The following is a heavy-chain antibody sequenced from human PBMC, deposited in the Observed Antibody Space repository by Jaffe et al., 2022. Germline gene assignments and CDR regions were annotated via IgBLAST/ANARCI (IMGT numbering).Heavy chain of an antibody. J-gene: IGHJ4*02. CDR1: GFTFSSYA. Sequence: EVQLLESGGGLVQPGGSLRLSCAASGFTFSSYAMSWVRQAPGKGLEWVSAISGSGGSTYYADSVKGRFTISRDNSKNTLYLQMNSLRAEDTAVYYCAKMGRGLRPVPYYFDYWGQGTLVTVSS. V-gene: IGHV3-23*01. CDR3: AKMGRGLRPVPYYFDY. D-gene: IGHD5-12*01. CDR2: ISGSGGST.